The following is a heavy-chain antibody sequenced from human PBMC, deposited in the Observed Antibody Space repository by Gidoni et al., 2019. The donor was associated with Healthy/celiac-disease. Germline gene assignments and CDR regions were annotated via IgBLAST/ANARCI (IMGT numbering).Heavy chain of an antibody. J-gene: IGHJ6*02. D-gene: IGHD5-12*01. CDR1: GFPFDDYA. V-gene: IGHV3-9*01. CDR2: ISWNSGSI. CDR3: AKGRSGDGYNRPFYYYGMDV. Sequence: EVQLVESGGGLVQPGRSLRLSCAASGFPFDDYAMHWVRQAPGKGLEWVSGISWNSGSIGYADSVKGRFTISRDNAKNSLYLQMNSLRAEDTALYYCAKGRSGDGYNRPFYYYGMDVWGQGTTVTVSS.